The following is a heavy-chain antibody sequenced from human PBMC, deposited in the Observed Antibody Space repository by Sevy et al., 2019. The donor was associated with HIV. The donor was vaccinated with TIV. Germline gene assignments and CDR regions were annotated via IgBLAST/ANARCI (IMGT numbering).Heavy chain of an antibody. CDR2: ISSSISTE. CDR3: ARPKGSGSYTDY. J-gene: IGHJ4*02. D-gene: IGHD3-10*01. CDR1: GFTFSTYS. Sequence: GGSLRLSCAASGFTFSTYSMTWVRQAPGKGLEWVSYISSSISTEYYEDSVKGRFTIARDNAKNSLYLQMNSLRDEDTAVYYCARPKGSGSYTDYWGQGTLVTVSS. V-gene: IGHV3-48*02.